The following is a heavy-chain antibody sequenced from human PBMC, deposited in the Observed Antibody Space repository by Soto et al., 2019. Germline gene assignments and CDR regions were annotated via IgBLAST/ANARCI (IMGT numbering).Heavy chain of an antibody. J-gene: IGHJ3*02. CDR1: GGTFSSYA. CDR2: IIPIFGTA. D-gene: IGHD6-13*01. V-gene: IGHV1-69*13. CDR3: TSSVAYSSSWLI. Sequence: ASVKVSCKASGGTFSSYAISWVRQAPGQGLEWMGGIIPIFGTANYAQKFQGRVTITADESTSTAYMELSSLKTEDTAVYYCTSSVAYSSSWLIWGQGTMVTVSS.